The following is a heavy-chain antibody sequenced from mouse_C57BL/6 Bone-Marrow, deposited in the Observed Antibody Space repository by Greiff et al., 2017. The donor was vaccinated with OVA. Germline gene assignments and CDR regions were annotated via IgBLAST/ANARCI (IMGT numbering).Heavy chain of an antibody. CDR3: ARDPFTTTFDY. J-gene: IGHJ2*01. CDR2: ISYDGSN. CDR1: GYSITSGYY. D-gene: IGHD1-1*01. Sequence: VQLQQSGPGLVKPSQSLSLTCSVTGYSITSGYYWNWIRQFPGNKLEWMGYISYDGSNNYNPSLKNRISITRDTSKNQFFLKLNSVTTEDTATYYCARDPFTTTFDYWGQGTTLTVSS. V-gene: IGHV3-6*01.